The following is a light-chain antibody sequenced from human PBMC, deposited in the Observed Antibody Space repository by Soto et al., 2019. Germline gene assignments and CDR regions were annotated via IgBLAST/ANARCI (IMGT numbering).Light chain of an antibody. CDR3: QQYDSAPWT. CDR1: QSFNSRY. V-gene: IGKV3-20*01. J-gene: IGKJ1*01. Sequence: EIVLAQSPGTLSLSPGDRATLSCRASQSFNSRYLAWFQQRPGQAPRLLIYATSSRAADIPDRFSGSGSGKDFPLTINRLEPEDFAVYYCQQYDSAPWTFGQGTKVEIK. CDR2: ATS.